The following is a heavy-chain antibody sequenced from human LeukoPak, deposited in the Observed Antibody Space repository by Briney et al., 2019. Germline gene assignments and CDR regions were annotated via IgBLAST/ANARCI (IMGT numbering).Heavy chain of an antibody. V-gene: IGHV3-74*01. CDR3: AKANYDSTGHTYFDS. CDR2: INSDSGRT. D-gene: IGHD3-22*01. Sequence: GGSLRLSCAASGFTFSTYWMHWVRQAPGKGLVWVSQINSDSGRTRYADSVKGRLTISRDNAKNTVYLQINSLRAEDTAMYYCAKANYDSTGHTYFDSWGQGTLVTVSS. CDR1: GFTFSTYW. J-gene: IGHJ4*02.